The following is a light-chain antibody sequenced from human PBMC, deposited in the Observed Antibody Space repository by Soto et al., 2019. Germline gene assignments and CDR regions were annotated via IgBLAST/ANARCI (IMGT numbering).Light chain of an antibody. CDR1: SSNIGNNY. CDR2: DNN. V-gene: IGLV1-51*01. Sequence: QSVLTQPPSVSAAPGQQVSISCSGSSSNIGNNYVSWYQQLPGTAPKLLIYDNNQRPSGIPDRFSGSKSGTSATLGITGLQTGDEADYYCGTWDSSLSAMVFAGGTTLTVL. CDR3: GTWDSSLSAMV. J-gene: IGLJ2*01.